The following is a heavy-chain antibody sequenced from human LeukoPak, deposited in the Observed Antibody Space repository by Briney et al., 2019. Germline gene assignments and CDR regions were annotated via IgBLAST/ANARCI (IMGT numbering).Heavy chain of an antibody. CDR3: ARGGSYLSAFDI. CDR2: IRYDGSNK. Sequence: GGSLRLSCAASGFTFSTYGMHWVRQAPGKGLAWVAFIRYDGSNKYYADSVKGRLTISRDSSKNTLYLQVNSLRAEDTAVYYCARGGSYLSAFDIWGQGTMVTVSS. D-gene: IGHD1-26*01. CDR1: GFTFSTYG. J-gene: IGHJ3*02. V-gene: IGHV3-30*02.